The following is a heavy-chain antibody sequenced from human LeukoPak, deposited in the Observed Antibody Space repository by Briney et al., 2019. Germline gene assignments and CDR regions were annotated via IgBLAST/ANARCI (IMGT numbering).Heavy chain of an antibody. CDR3: AKGKVLADYYGMDV. Sequence: GGSLRLSCAASGLTFSSHWMHWVRQAPGKGLVWVSLISWDGGSTYYADSVKGRFPISRDNSKNSLYLQMNSLRTEDTALYYCAKGKVLADYYGMDVWGQGTTVTVSS. D-gene: IGHD6-19*01. CDR1: GLTFSSHW. V-gene: IGHV3-43*01. J-gene: IGHJ6*02. CDR2: ISWDGGST.